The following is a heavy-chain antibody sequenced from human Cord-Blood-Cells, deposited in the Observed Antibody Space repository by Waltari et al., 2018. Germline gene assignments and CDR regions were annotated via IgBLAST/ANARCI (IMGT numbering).Heavy chain of an antibody. D-gene: IGHD6-19*01. J-gene: IGHJ4*02. CDR2: IKQDGSEK. CDR1: GFTFSSYW. V-gene: IGHV3-7*01. CDR3: AREGIAVALDY. Sequence: EVQLVESGGGLVQPGGSLRLPCAASGFTFSSYWMIWVRQAPGKGLEWVANIKQDGSEKYYVDSVKGRFTISRDNAKNSLYLQMNSLRAEDTAVYYCAREGIAVALDYWGQGTLVTVSS.